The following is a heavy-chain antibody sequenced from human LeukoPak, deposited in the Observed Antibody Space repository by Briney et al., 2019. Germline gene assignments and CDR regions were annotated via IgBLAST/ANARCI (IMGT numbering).Heavy chain of an antibody. CDR1: GFIFNNYA. V-gene: IGHV3-9*01. Sequence: PGGSLRASCAGSGFIFNNYAMHWVRQPPGKGLEWVSGISWNSGSIDYADSVKGRFTISRDNAKNSLYLQMNSLRVEDTAFYYCAKDNRRHYTSGPNPDSLHWGQGALVTVSS. J-gene: IGHJ4*02. CDR2: ISWNSGSI. CDR3: AKDNRRHYTSGPNPDSLH. D-gene: IGHD6-19*01.